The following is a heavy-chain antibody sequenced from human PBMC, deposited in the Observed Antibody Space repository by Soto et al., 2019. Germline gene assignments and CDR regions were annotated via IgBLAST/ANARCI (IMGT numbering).Heavy chain of an antibody. CDR3: ARGRYGDY. J-gene: IGHJ4*02. CDR1: GYAFTTYG. D-gene: IGHD1-1*01. V-gene: IGHV1-18*01. Sequence: QVHLVQSGAEVKKPGASVKVSCKGSGYAFTTYGITWVRQAPGQGLEWMAWISAHNGNTDYAQKLQGRVTVTRDTSTSTAYMELRSLRSDDTAMYYCARGRYGDYWGQGALVTVSS. CDR2: ISAHNGNT.